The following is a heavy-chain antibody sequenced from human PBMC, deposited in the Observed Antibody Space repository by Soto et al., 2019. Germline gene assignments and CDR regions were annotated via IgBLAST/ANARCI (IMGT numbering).Heavy chain of an antibody. Sequence: EVHLVESGGGLVKPGGSLRLPCAASGFIFSDYTMNWVRQAPRKGLEWVSSISKGGDYIFYADKVKGRFTISRDNTRNSLHLQMTSLRVEDTAVYYCAKDSGCVNNACAYDPWGQGTLVTVSS. CDR1: GFIFSDYT. D-gene: IGHD1-20*01. CDR3: AKDSGCVNNACAYDP. J-gene: IGHJ5*02. V-gene: IGHV3-21*01. CDR2: ISKGGDYI.